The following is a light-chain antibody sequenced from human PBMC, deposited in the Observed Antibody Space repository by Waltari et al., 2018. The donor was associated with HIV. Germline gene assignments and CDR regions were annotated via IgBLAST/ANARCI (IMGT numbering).Light chain of an antibody. J-gene: IGLJ2*01. Sequence: SYVLTQPPSVSVAQGQTARITCGGNKIGKKSVTWYQQQPGQAPVLVVNDDSDRPSGIPERFSGSNSGNTATLTISRVEAGDEADYFCQVWDSSSDLVVFGGGTKLTVL. V-gene: IGLV3-21*02. CDR3: QVWDSSSDLVV. CDR1: KIGKKS. CDR2: DDS.